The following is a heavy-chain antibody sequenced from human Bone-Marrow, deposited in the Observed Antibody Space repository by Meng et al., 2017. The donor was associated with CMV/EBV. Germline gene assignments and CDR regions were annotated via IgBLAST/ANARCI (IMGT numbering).Heavy chain of an antibody. J-gene: IGHJ4*02. V-gene: IGHV4-39*07. CDR1: GGSISSSSYY. D-gene: IGHD5-24*01. CDR3: ASDYMDGYNQMYYFDY. CDR2: IYYSCST. Sequence: SETLSLTCTVSGGSISSSSYYWVWIRQPPGKGLEGIGSIYYSCSTYYNPSLKSRVTISVDTSRNQFSLKLSYVTAAETAVYYCASDYMDGYNQMYYFDYWGQGTLVTVSS.